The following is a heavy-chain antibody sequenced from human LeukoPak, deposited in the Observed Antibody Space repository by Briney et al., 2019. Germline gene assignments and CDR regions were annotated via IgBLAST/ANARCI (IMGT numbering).Heavy chain of an antibody. J-gene: IGHJ6*02. CDR2: FDPEDGET. Sequence: ASVKVSCKVSGYTLTELSMHWVRQAPGKGLEWMGGFDPEDGETIYAQKFQGRVTMTEDTSTDTAYMELSSLRSEDTAVYYCASHRDYGDYYYYYYGMDVWGQGTTVTVS. CDR1: GYTLTELS. D-gene: IGHD4-17*01. V-gene: IGHV1-24*01. CDR3: ASHRDYGDYYYYYYGMDV.